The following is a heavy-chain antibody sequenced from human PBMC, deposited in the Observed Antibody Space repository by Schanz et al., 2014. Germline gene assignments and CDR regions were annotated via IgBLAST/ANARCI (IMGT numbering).Heavy chain of an antibody. V-gene: IGHV4-31*03. J-gene: IGHJ4*02. Sequence: QVQLQESGPGLVKPSQTLSLTCTVSGGSVSSGGDYWSWIRQHPGKGLEWIGFISYSGSTYYNPSSKIRVTTSVDTSKNYFSLKRSSVTAADTAVYYCARQFYDILTGYWFPYYFDYWGQGTLVTVSS. CDR2: ISYSGST. CDR1: GGSVSSGGDY. D-gene: IGHD3-9*01. CDR3: ARQFYDILTGYWFPYYFDY.